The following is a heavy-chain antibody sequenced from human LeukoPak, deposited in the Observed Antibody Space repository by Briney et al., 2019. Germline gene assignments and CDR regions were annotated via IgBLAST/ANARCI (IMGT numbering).Heavy chain of an antibody. J-gene: IGHJ4*02. CDR3: AKGASNWDYYFDY. Sequence: GGSLRLSCAASGFTYSSYAMSWVRQAPGKWLEWVSAISSSGGSTYYADSVKGRFTISRDNSKNTLFLQMNSLRAEDTAVYYCAKGASNWDYYFDYWGQGTLVTVSS. V-gene: IGHV3-23*01. CDR1: GFTYSSYA. D-gene: IGHD7-27*01. CDR2: ISSSGGST.